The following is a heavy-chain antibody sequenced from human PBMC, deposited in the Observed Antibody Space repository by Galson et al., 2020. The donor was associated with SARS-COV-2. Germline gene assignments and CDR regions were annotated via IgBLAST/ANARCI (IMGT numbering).Heavy chain of an antibody. CDR2: LWSDGTNK. V-gene: IGHV3-33*01. J-gene: IGHJ4*02. CDR3: ASSSGWYGAAY. Sequence: GGSLRLSCAASGFTLSSSGMLWVRQAPGKGLEWVAVLWSDGTNKYYADSVKGRFTISRDTSKNTLYLQMNSLTAEDTALYYCASSSGWYGAAYWGQGTLVTVSS. CDR1: GFTLSSSG. D-gene: IGHD6-19*01.